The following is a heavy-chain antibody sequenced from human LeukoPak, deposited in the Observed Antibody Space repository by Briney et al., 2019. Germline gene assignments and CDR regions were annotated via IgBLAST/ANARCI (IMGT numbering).Heavy chain of an antibody. CDR1: GGTFSSYA. CDR2: IIPILGIA. D-gene: IGHD6-19*01. CDR3: ARRGYSSGFDYIDY. V-gene: IGHV1-69*04. J-gene: IGHJ4*02. Sequence: SVKVSCKASGGTFSSYAISWVRQAPGQGLEWMGRIIPILGIANYAQKFQGRVTITADKSTSTAYMELSSLRSEDTAVYYCARRGYSSGFDYIDYWGQGTLVTVSS.